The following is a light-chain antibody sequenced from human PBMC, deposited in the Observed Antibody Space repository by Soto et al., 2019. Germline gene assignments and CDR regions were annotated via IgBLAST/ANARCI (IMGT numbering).Light chain of an antibody. CDR2: RAS. CDR3: QHDDDWPPTWT. J-gene: IGKJ1*01. V-gene: IGKV3-15*01. Sequence: EIVMTQFPATLSVSPGERVTLSCRASQSVSSKLAWYQQKPGQAPRVLIYRASTRATGIPARFSGSGSGTEFTLTISSLQSEDFAVYYCQHDDDWPPTWTFGQGTKVEIK. CDR1: QSVSSK.